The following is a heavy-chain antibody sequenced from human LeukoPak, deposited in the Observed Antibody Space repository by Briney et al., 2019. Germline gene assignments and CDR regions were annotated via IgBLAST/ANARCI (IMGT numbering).Heavy chain of an antibody. V-gene: IGHV4-39*01. D-gene: IGHD3-9*01. CDR2: IYYSGST. CDR3: ARGPSYYDILTGYYTYYFDY. Sequence: SETLSLTCTVSGGSISSSSYYWGWIRQPPGKGLEWIGYIYYSGSTYYNPSLKSRVTISVDTSKNQFSLKLSSVTAADTAVYYCARGPSYYDILTGYYTYYFDYWGQGTLVTVSS. CDR1: GGSISSSSYY. J-gene: IGHJ4*02.